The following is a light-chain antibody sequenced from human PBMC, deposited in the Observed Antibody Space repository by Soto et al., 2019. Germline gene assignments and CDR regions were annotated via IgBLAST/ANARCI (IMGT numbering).Light chain of an antibody. CDR2: DVS. V-gene: IGLV2-14*01. CDR1: SRDIGSYNY. J-gene: IGLJ1*01. CDR3: CSYTSTRTYV. Sequence: QSALTKPAAVSGSPGQSITISCTGTSRDIGSYNYVSWYQQHPGKAPKLMTYDVSNRPSGASDRFSGSKSGNTASLTISGLQAEDEADYYCCSYTSTRTYVFGSGTKVTVL.